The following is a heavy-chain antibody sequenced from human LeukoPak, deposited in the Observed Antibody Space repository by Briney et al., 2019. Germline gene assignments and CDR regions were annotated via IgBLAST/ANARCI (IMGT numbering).Heavy chain of an antibody. CDR1: GYTFSSYY. CDR2: INPSDGST. Sequence: GASVNVSCKASGYTFSSYYVHWVRQAPGQGLEWMAIINPSDGSTSYVQRFQGRITLTRDTSTNTVYMELSSLRSEDTAIYYCAREPHCSGGSCYFDYWGQGTLVTVSS. CDR3: AREPHCSGGSCYFDY. V-gene: IGHV1-46*01. D-gene: IGHD2-15*01. J-gene: IGHJ4*02.